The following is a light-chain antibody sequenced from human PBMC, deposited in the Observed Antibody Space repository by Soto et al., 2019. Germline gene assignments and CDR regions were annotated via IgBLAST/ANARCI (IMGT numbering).Light chain of an antibody. CDR1: QSVISTY. CDR3: QQYRDSLGT. V-gene: IGKV3-20*01. CDR2: GAS. Sequence: EIVLTQSPGTLSLSPGERATLSCRASQSVISTYLAWYQQKPGQAPMLLIYGASSRATGSPDRFSGSGSGTDFTLTISRLEPEDFAVYYCQQYRDSLGTFGQGTKVEIK. J-gene: IGKJ1*01.